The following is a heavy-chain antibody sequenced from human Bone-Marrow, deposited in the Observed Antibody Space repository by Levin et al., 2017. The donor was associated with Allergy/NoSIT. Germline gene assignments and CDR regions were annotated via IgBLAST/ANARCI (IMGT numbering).Heavy chain of an antibody. J-gene: IGHJ3*02. CDR3: ARGFYDTSGYYYPRPRGALAI. V-gene: IGHV1-2*02. CDR2: ILPSSGDT. Sequence: GESLKISCKTSGYTFSDYYLHWIRQAPGQGPEWMGWILPSSGDTTYAQKFQTRVTLTTDTSINTAYMELSSLTSDDTAVYYCARGFYDTSGYYYPRPRGALAIWGQGTMVTVSS. CDR1: GYTFSDYY. D-gene: IGHD2/OR15-2a*01.